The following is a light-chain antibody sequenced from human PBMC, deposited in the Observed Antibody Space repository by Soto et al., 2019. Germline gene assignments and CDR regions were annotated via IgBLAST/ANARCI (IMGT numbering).Light chain of an antibody. CDR1: SSNIGARSD. J-gene: IGLJ2*01. CDR3: QSSDSTLSGLVV. CDR2: GNT. Sequence: QSVLTQPPSVSGAPGQRVNISCTGSSSNIGARSDVHWYQHVSGTAPKLLIFGNTNRPSGVPDRFSGSKSGTSASLAITGLQAEDEAEYYCQSSDSTLSGLVVFGGGTKL. V-gene: IGLV1-40*01.